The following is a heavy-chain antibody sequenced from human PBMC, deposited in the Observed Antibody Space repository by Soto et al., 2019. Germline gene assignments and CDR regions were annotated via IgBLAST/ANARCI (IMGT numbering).Heavy chain of an antibody. CDR2: ISPHNGNT. D-gene: IGHD3-22*01. CDR1: GYTFTTYG. J-gene: IGHJ4*02. CDR3: ARTNHFDSRGSPWDY. V-gene: IGHV1-18*01. Sequence: QVQLVQSGAEVKKPGASVKVSCKASGYTFTTYGISWVRQAPGQGLEWMGWISPHNGNTNYAQKVQGRVTMTTDTSESTAYMELRSLRSDDTAVYYCARTNHFDSRGSPWDYWGQGTLVPVSS.